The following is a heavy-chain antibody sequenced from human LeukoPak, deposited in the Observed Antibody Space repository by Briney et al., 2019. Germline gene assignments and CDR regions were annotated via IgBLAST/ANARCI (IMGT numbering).Heavy chain of an antibody. J-gene: IGHJ2*01. D-gene: IGHD4-17*01. V-gene: IGHV3-66*01. CDR1: GFTVSSNY. CDR3: ARESVTIRSWYFDL. CDR2: IYSGGST. Sequence: GGSLRLSCAASGFTVSSNYMSWVRQAPGKGLEWVSVIYSGGSTYYADSVKGRFTISRDNSKNTLYLQMNSLGAEDTAVYYCARESVTIRSWYFDLWGRGTLVTVSS.